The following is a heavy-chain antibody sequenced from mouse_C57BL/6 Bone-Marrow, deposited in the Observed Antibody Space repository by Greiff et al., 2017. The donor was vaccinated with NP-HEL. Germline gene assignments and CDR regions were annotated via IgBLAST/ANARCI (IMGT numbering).Heavy chain of an antibody. CDR3: ARVGNYGSSPYYAMDY. D-gene: IGHD1-1*01. J-gene: IGHJ4*01. Sequence: EVKLEESGPGLVKPSQSLSLTCSVTGYSITSGYYWNWIRQFPGNKLEWMGYISYDGSNNYNPSLKNRISITRDTSKNQFFLKLNSVTTEDTATYYCARVGNYGSSPYYAMDYWGQGTSVTVSS. V-gene: IGHV3-6*01. CDR1: GYSITSGYY. CDR2: ISYDGSN.